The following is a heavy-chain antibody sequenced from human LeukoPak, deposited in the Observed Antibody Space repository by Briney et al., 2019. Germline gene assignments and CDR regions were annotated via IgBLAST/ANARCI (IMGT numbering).Heavy chain of an antibody. CDR1: GGSTGSDY. J-gene: IGHJ4*02. CDR2: VYYSGVT. CDR3: ARLSLHCSGGSCYRGAFDS. V-gene: IGHV4-59*08. Sequence: SETLSLTCSVSGGSTGSDYWSWIRQPPGKGLEWIAYVYYSGVTSYNPSLKSRVAISIDTSKNQFSLNLTSVTATDTAVYYCARLSLHCSGGSCYRGAFDSWGQGTLVTVSS. D-gene: IGHD2-15*01.